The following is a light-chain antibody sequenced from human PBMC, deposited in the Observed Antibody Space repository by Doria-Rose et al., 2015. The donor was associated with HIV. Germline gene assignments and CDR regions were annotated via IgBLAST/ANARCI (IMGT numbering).Light chain of an antibody. Sequence: DVQLTQSPSSLSASVGDRVTITCRASQGITSNLNWYQQKAGKAPKPLIFTATTLQSGVPSRFSGGGSGTDFTLTISSLQPEDFATYYCQQTYSFPYSFGQGTKLDIE. CDR1: QGITSN. J-gene: IGKJ2*01. V-gene: IGKV1-39*01. CDR3: QQTYSFPYS. CDR2: TAT.